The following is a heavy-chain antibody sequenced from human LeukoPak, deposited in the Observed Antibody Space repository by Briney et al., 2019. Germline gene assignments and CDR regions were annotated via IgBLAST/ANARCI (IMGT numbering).Heavy chain of an antibody. CDR3: ARRGVGNYCFDY. J-gene: IGHJ4*02. CDR1: GDSISPYY. Sequence: SETLSLTCTVSGDSISPYYWNWIRQPPGKGLEWIGEIYYRGSTNYNPSLKSRVSMSVDTSEKQFSLRLNSVTAADTAVYFCARRGVGNYCFDYRGLGTLVTASS. D-gene: IGHD1-26*01. V-gene: IGHV4-59*08. CDR2: IYYRGST.